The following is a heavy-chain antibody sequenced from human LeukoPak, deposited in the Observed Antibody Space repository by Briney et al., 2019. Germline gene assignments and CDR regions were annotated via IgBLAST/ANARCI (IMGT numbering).Heavy chain of an antibody. D-gene: IGHD3-16*01. J-gene: IGHJ5*02. CDR3: ARDGAQGPPNNWFDP. V-gene: IGHV1-69*13. CDR1: GDTFSSNA. Sequence: GASVKVSCKASGDTFSSNAISWVRQAPGQGLEWMGGIIPILDTTNYAQTFQGRVTITADESTSTAYMELSSLRSEDTAVYYCARDGAQGPPNNWFDPWGQGTLVTVSS. CDR2: IIPILDTT.